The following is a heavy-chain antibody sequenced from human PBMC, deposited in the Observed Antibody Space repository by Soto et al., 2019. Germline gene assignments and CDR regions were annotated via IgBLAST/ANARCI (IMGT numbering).Heavy chain of an antibody. D-gene: IGHD3-22*01. J-gene: IGHJ4*02. CDR3: AREAIHYYDSSGQIDY. Sequence: SETLSLTCTVSGGSISSYYWSWIRQPPGKGLEWIGYIYYSGSTNYNPSLKSRVTISVDTSKNQFSLKLSSVTAADTAVYYCAREAIHYYDSSGQIDYWGQGTLVTVSS. V-gene: IGHV4-59*12. CDR2: IYYSGST. CDR1: GGSISSYY.